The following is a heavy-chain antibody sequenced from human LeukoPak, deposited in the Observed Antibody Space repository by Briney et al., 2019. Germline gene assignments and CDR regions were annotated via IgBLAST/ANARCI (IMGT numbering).Heavy chain of an antibody. Sequence: GGSLRLSCAASGFTFSSYWMSWVRQGPGKGLEWVANIKQDGSEKYYVDSVKGRFTISRDNAKNSLYLQTSSLRAEDTAVYYCARDQGCSTTNCYSYFQHWGQGTLVSVSS. J-gene: IGHJ1*01. D-gene: IGHD2-2*01. CDR2: IKQDGSEK. CDR3: ARDQGCSTTNCYSYFQH. CDR1: GFTFSSYW. V-gene: IGHV3-7*01.